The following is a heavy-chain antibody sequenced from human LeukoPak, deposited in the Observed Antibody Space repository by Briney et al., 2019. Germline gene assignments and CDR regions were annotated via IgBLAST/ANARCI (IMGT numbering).Heavy chain of an antibody. CDR3: ARGACINGSCYGWFDP. J-gene: IGHJ5*02. CDR1: GDSISSYY. V-gene: IGHV4-59*01. D-gene: IGHD2-15*01. CDR2: IHYSGST. Sequence: SETLSLTCTVSGDSISSYYWSWIRQPPGKGLEWIGFIHYSGSTNYNPSLKSRVTISVDTSKNQFSLKLTSVTAADTAVYYCARGACINGSCYGWFDPWGQGTLVTVSS.